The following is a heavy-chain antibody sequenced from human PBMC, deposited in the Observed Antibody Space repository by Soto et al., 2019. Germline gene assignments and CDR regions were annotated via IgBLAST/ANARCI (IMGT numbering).Heavy chain of an antibody. D-gene: IGHD5-18*01. J-gene: IGHJ4*02. CDR2: IIPMFGTA. CDR1: GGTFSTYA. CDR3: ASGIQLWLRRIHNGYSG. Sequence: QVQLVQSGAEVKKPESSVKVSCKAPGGTFSTYAISWVRQAPGQGLEWMGGIIPMFGTANSAQRFQDRVTITADESTNTVYMELSSLRSEDTAVYFCASGIQLWLRRIHNGYSGWGQGTLVTVSS. V-gene: IGHV1-69*12.